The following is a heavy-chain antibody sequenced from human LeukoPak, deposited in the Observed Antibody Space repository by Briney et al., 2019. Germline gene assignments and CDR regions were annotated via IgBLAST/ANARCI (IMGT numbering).Heavy chain of an antibody. CDR3: ARSPYCSGGSCYSENNWFDP. CDR2: IYYSGST. J-gene: IGHJ5*02. D-gene: IGHD2-15*01. V-gene: IGHV4-39*07. Sequence: SETLSLTCTVSGGSISSSSYYWGWIRQPPGKGLEWIGSIYYSGSTYYNPSLKSRVTISVDTSKNQFSLKLSSVTAADTAVYYCARSPYCSGGSCYSENNWFDPWGQGTLVTVSS. CDR1: GGSISSSSYY.